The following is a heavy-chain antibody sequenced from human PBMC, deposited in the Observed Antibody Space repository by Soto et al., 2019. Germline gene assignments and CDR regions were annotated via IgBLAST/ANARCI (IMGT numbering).Heavy chain of an antibody. CDR1: GGSFSGYY. D-gene: IGHD2-2*01. V-gene: IGHV4-34*01. CDR3: ARGYCSSTSCYEGGIDY. Sequence: PSETLSLTCAVYGGSFSGYYWSWIRQPPGKGLEWIGEINHSGSTNYNPSLKSRVTISVDTSKNQFSLKLSSVTAADTAVYYCARGYCSSTSCYEGGIDYWGQGTLVTVSS. J-gene: IGHJ4*02. CDR2: INHSGST.